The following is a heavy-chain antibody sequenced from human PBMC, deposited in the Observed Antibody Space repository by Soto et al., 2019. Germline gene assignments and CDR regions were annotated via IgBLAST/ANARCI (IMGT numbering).Heavy chain of an antibody. Sequence: GGSLRLSCAASGFTFDDYAMHWVRQAPGKGLEWVSGISWNSGSIGYAESVKGRFTISRENAKNSLYLQMNSLRAEDTALYYCAKADGGFGESAFSRFDYWGQGTLVTVSS. D-gene: IGHD3-10*01. CDR3: AKADGGFGESAFSRFDY. CDR2: ISWNSGSI. J-gene: IGHJ4*02. V-gene: IGHV3-9*01. CDR1: GFTFDDYA.